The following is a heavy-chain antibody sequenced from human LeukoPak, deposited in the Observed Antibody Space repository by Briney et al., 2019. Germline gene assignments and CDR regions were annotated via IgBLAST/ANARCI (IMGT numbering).Heavy chain of an antibody. V-gene: IGHV1-69*05. D-gene: IGHD3-3*01. CDR1: GGTFSSYA. J-gene: IGHJ6*04. CDR2: IIPIFGTA. CDR3: AKPRRFLEGIWPGLDV. Sequence: SVKVSCKASGGTFSSYAISWVRQAPGQGLEWMGGIIPIFGTANYAQKFQGRVTITTDESTSTAYMELSSLRSEDTAVYYCAKPRRFLEGIWPGLDVWGKGTTVTVSS.